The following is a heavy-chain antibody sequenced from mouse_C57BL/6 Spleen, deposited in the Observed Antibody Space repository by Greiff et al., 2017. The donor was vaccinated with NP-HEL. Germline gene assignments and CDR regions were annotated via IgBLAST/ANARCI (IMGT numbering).Heavy chain of an antibody. CDR2: IRSKSNNYAT. CDR3: VRLGYDGYFDY. V-gene: IGHV10-1*01. J-gene: IGHJ2*01. CDR1: GFSFNTYA. D-gene: IGHD2-3*01. Sequence: EVKVEESGGGLVQPKGSLKLSCAASGFSFNTYAMNWVRQAPGKGLEWVARIRSKSNNYATYYADSVKDRFTISRDDSESMLYLQMNNLKTEDTAMYYCVRLGYDGYFDYWGQGTTLTVSS.